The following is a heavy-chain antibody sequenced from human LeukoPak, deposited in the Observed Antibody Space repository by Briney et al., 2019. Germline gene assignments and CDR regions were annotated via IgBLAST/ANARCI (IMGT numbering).Heavy chain of an antibody. V-gene: IGHV4-30-2*01. D-gene: IGHD3-10*01. CDR1: GGSISSGGYS. CDR2: IYHSGST. CDR3: ARVRVRGVLDY. Sequence: PSQTLSLTCAVSGGSISSGGYSWRWIRQPPGKGLEWIGYIYHSGSTYYNPSLKSRVTISVDRSKNQFSLKLSSVTAADTAVYYCARVRVRGVLDYWGQGTLVTVSS. J-gene: IGHJ4*02.